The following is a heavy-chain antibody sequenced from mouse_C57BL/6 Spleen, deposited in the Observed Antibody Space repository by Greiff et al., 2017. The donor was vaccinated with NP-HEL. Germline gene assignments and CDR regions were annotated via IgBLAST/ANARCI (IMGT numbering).Heavy chain of an antibody. CDR1: GFTFSSYA. CDR3: TRVQRITTVVVAWYFDV. CDR2: ISSGGDYI. Sequence: EVHLVESGEGLVKPGGSLKLSCAASGFTFSSYAMSWVRQTPEKRLEWVAYISSGGDYIYYADTVKGRFTISRDNAMNTLYLQMSSMKYEDIAMYYCTRVQRITTVVVAWYFDVWVTGTTVTVSS. J-gene: IGHJ1*03. D-gene: IGHD1-1*01. V-gene: IGHV5-9-1*02.